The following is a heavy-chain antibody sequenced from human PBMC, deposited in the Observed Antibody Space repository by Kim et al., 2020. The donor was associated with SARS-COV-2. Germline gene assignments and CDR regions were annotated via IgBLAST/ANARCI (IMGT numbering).Heavy chain of an antibody. Sequence: GGSLRLSCAASGFTFSSYGMHWVRQAPGKGLEWVPVIWYDGSNKYYADSVKGRFTISRDNSKNTLYLQMNSLRAEDTAVYYCARDTRIMITFGGVIVSYYGMDVWGRGTTVTVSS. J-gene: IGHJ6*02. CDR3: ARDTRIMITFGGVIVSYYGMDV. CDR1: GFTFSSYG. V-gene: IGHV3-33*01. CDR2: IWYDGSNK. D-gene: IGHD3-16*02.